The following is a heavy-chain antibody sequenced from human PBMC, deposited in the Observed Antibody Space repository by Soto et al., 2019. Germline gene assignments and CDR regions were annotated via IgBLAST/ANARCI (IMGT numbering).Heavy chain of an antibody. Sequence: EVQLVESGGGLVQPGGSLRLSCAASGFTVSSNYMSWVRQAPGKGLEWVSVIYSGGSTYYADSVKGRFTISRDNSKNTLYLQMTSLRAEDTAVYYCARDESTVTTDYYYYMDVWGKGTTVTVSS. D-gene: IGHD4-17*01. CDR3: ARDESTVTTDYYYYMDV. CDR1: GFTVSSNY. J-gene: IGHJ6*03. V-gene: IGHV3-66*01. CDR2: IYSGGST.